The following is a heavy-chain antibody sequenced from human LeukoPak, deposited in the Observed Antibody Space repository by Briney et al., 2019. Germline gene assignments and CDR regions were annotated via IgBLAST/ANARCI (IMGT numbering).Heavy chain of an antibody. J-gene: IGHJ5*02. CDR2: ISSWSSFI. D-gene: IGHD2/OR15-2a*01. Sequence: GGSLRLSCAASGFAFATYSMTWVRQAPGKGLEWVSSISSWSSFIYSADSVTGRFTISRDNAKNSLYLQMNSLRAEDTAVYYCARAGSTNSWFDPWGQGTLVIVSS. CDR1: GFAFATYS. CDR3: ARAGSTNSWFDP. V-gene: IGHV3-21*01.